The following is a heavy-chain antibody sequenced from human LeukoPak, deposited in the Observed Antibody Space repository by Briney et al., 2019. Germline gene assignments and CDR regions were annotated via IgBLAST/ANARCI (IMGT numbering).Heavy chain of an antibody. CDR3: ASYDEFWSGYSYFDY. V-gene: IGHV4-38-2*02. CDR1: GYSISSGYY. D-gene: IGHD3-3*01. J-gene: IGHJ4*02. CDR2: IYHSGST. Sequence: SETLSLTCTVSGYSISSGYYWGWIRQPPGKGLEWIGSIYHSGSTYYNPSLKSRVTISVDTSKNQFSLKLSSVTAADTAVYYCASYDEFWSGYSYFDYWGQGTLVTVSS.